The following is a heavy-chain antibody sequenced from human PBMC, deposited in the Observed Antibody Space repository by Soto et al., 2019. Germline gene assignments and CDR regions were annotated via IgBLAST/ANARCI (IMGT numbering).Heavy chain of an antibody. CDR3: ARGELERRSGMSGRRTYYFDY. CDR2: IYHGGST. D-gene: IGHD1-1*01. CDR1: GGSISSGGYS. V-gene: IGHV4-30-2*01. Sequence: QLQLQESGSGLVKPSQTLSLTCAVSGGSISSGGYSWSWIRQPPGQGLEWLGYIYHGGSTYYNPSRKSRVTRTVDRSKTQFARKRSSVTAADTAVYDCARGELERRSGMSGRRTYYFDYWGQGTLVTVSS. J-gene: IGHJ4*02.